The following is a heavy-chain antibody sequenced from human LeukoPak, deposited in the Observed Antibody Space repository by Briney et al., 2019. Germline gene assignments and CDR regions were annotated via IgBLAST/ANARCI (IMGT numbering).Heavy chain of an antibody. Sequence: AGGSLRLSCAASGLTFSSYAMMWLRQAPGQGLEWVSAITGSGGWALYADSVKGRFTISRDNSKNTLYLQMNSLRAEDTAVYYCARYSSSWYSPFDYWGQGTLVTVSS. CDR3: ARYSSSWYSPFDY. V-gene: IGHV3-23*01. CDR2: ITGSGGWA. D-gene: IGHD6-13*01. J-gene: IGHJ4*02. CDR1: GLTFSSYA.